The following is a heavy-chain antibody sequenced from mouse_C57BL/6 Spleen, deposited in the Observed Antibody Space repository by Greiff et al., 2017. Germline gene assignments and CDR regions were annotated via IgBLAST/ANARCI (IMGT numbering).Heavy chain of an antibody. CDR3: ARYGTGTFFDY. CDR1: GYAFSSSW. J-gene: IGHJ2*01. CDR2: LYPGDGDT. Sequence: VQLQQSGPELVKPGASVKISCKASGYAFSSSWMNWVKQRPGKGLEWIGRLYPGDGDTNYNGKFKGKATLTADKSSSTAYMQLSSLTSEDSAVYFCARYGTGTFFDYWGQGTTLTVSS. V-gene: IGHV1-82*01. D-gene: IGHD4-1*01.